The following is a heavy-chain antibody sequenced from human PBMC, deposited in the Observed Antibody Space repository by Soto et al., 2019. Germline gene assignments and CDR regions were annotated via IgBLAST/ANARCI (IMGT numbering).Heavy chain of an antibody. Sequence: QVQLQESGPGQVKTSQTLSLTCTVSGGSITSVDSYWSWIRQSPGKGLEWIGFIYHSGSTYYNPSLKRRLTISRDTSKNQCSPNLSSVTAADTAVYYCARAGMPHYFDYWGQGTLVAVSS. CDR3: ARAGMPHYFDY. J-gene: IGHJ4*02. D-gene: IGHD3-10*01. CDR2: IYHSGST. V-gene: IGHV4-30-4*01. CDR1: GGSITSVDSY.